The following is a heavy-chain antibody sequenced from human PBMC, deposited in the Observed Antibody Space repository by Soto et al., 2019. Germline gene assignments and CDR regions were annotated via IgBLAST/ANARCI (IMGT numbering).Heavy chain of an antibody. J-gene: IGHJ4*02. CDR2: IYYSGST. CDR1: GGSISSYY. V-gene: IGHV4-59*01. Sequence: PSETLSLTCTVSGGSISSYYWSWIRQPPGKGLEWIGYIYYSGSTNYNPSLKSRVTISVDTSKNQFSLKLSSVTAADTAVYYCGRGELYFSCCSCYSSPPPDYWGQGTLVTVSS. D-gene: IGHD2-15*01. CDR3: GRGELYFSCCSCYSSPPPDY.